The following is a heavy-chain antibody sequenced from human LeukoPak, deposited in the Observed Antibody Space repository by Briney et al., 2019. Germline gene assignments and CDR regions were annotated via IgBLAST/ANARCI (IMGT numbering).Heavy chain of an antibody. D-gene: IGHD1-26*01. V-gene: IGHV3-30*02. J-gene: IGHJ5*02. CDR3: AKGGYGGGYHPNHNWFDP. Sequence: PGGSLRLSCAASGFTFSNYCLHWVRQAPGKGLEWVAFIRYDGDIKYYADSVKGRITISRDNSKNTVYLQVNSLGPDDTALYYCAKGGYGGGYHPNHNWFDPWGQGTLVTVSS. CDR1: GFTFSNYC. CDR2: IRYDGDIK.